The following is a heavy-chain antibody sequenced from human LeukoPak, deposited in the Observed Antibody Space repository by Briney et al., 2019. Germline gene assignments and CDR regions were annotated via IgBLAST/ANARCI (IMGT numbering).Heavy chain of an antibody. CDR2: INPDGSRT. J-gene: IGHJ4*02. V-gene: IGHV3-74*01. D-gene: IGHD3-22*01. CDR3: ARSFERPYYYDSSGSSPPWY. CDR1: KFSFTSYW. Sequence: PGGSLRLPCAASKFSFTSYWMHWVRQAPGKGLVWVSRINPDGSRTNYADSVEGRFTISRDNAKNTLYLQMNSLRAEDTAVYYCARSFERPYYYDSSGSSPPWYWGQGTLVTVSS.